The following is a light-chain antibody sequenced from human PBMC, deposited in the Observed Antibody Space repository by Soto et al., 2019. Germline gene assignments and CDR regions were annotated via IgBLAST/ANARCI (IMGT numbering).Light chain of an antibody. CDR3: ETWDSNTHKV. CDR1: SGHSSYI. CDR2: LEGSGSY. J-gene: IGLJ3*02. V-gene: IGLV4-60*02. Sequence: QSVLTQSSSASASLGSSVKLTCTLSSGHSSYIIAWHQQQPGKAPRYLMKLEGSGSYNKGSGVPDRFSGYSSGADRYLTISHLQFEDEADYYCETWDSNTHKVFGGGTKVTVL.